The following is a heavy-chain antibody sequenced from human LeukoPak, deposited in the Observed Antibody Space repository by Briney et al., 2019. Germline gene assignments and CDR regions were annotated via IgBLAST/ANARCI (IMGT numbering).Heavy chain of an antibody. CDR1: GYTFTSYG. V-gene: IGHV1-18*04. CDR3: ARGAGYCSSTSCYVFDY. CDR2: ISAYNGNT. Sequence: ASVKVSCKASGYTFTSYGISWVRQAPGQGLEWMGWISAYNGNTNYAQKLQGRVTMTTDTSTSTAYMELRSLRSDDTAVYYCARGAGYCSSTSCYVFDYWGQGTPVTVSS. D-gene: IGHD2-2*01. J-gene: IGHJ4*02.